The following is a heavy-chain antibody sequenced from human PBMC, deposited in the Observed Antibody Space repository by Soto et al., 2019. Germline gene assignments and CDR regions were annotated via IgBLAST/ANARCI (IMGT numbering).Heavy chain of an antibody. Sequence: GASVKVSCKASGYTFTSYYMHWVRQAPGQGLEWMGNINPSGGSTSYAQKFQGRVTMTRDTSTSTVYMELSSLRSEDTAVYYCARDLSSGWYYYYYGMDVWGQGTTVTVSS. D-gene: IGHD6-19*01. CDR2: INPSGGST. CDR3: ARDLSSGWYYYYYGMDV. J-gene: IGHJ6*02. V-gene: IGHV1-46*01. CDR1: GYTFTSYY.